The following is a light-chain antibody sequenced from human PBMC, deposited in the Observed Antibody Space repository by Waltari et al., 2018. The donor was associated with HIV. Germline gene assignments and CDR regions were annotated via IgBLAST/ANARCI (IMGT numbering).Light chain of an antibody. CDR3: SSYAGSDNRVV. V-gene: IGLV2-8*01. CDR1: SSDVGGYNS. J-gene: IGLJ2*01. Sequence: QSALTQPPSTSGSPGPSVTISCTGTSSDVGGYNSVSWYQQHPGKAPKLIIYEVIKRPSGVPDRFSGSKSGNTASLTVSGLQAEDEADYYCSSYAGSDNRVVFGGGTKLTVL. CDR2: EVI.